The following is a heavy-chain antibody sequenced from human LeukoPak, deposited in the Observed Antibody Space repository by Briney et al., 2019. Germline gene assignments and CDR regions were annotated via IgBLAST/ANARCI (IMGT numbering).Heavy chain of an antibody. J-gene: IGHJ4*02. V-gene: IGHV3-30*01. Sequence: GGSLRLSCAASGFTFGHYALHWVRQAPGKGLEWVAVILFDGTHKYYADSVKGRFTISRDNSENTLYVEMNSLRAEDTAVYYCARARRGVLGYWGQGTLVTVSS. D-gene: IGHD3-10*01. CDR3: ARARRGVLGY. CDR2: ILFDGTHK. CDR1: GFTFGHYA.